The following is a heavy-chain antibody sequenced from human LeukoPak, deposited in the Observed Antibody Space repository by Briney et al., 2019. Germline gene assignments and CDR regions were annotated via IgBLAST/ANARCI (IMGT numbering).Heavy chain of an antibody. Sequence: VASVKVSCKASGYTFTSYYRHWVRQAPGQGLEWMGIINPSGGSTSYAQKFQGRVTMTRDTSISTAYMELSRLRSDDTAVYYCARAIGDSWDIDYWGQGTLVTVSS. J-gene: IGHJ4*02. CDR1: GYTFTSYY. CDR3: ARAIGDSWDIDY. D-gene: IGHD2-15*01. V-gene: IGHV1-46*01. CDR2: INPSGGST.